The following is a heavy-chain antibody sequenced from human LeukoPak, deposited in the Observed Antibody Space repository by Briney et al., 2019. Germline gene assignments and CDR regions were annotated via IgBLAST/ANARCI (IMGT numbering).Heavy chain of an antibody. D-gene: IGHD6-13*01. CDR1: GGTFTDYS. V-gene: IGHV1-46*01. J-gene: IGHJ4*02. Sequence: ASVTVSCKAPGGTFTDYSISWVRQAPGQGLEWMGIINPSGGGSSYAQKFQGRVTMTRDTSTSTVYMELSSLRSEDTALYYCAREAAAGTTSFDYWGQGTLVTVSS. CDR3: AREAAAGTTSFDY. CDR2: INPSGGGS.